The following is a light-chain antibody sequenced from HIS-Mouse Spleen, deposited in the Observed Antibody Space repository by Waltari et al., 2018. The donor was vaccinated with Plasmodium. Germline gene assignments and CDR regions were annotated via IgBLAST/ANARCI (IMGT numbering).Light chain of an antibody. V-gene: IGKV3-15*01. J-gene: IGKJ3*01. Sequence: EIVMTQSPATLSVSPGERATLSCRASQSVSSNLAWYQQKPGQAPRLLIYGASTRATGSPVRVSGSGSGTEFTLTISSLQSEDFAVYYCQQYNNWPFTFGPGTKVDIK. CDR3: QQYNNWPFT. CDR2: GAS. CDR1: QSVSSN.